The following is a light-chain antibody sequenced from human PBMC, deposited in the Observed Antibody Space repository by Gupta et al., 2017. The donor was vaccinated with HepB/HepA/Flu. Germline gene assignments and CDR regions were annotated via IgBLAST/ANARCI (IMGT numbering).Light chain of an antibody. J-gene: IGKJ2*01. Sequence: DIQMTQSPSSLSASVGDRVTINCRASQSIGDYLNWYQQKPGKAPKFLIYAASRLQSGVPSRFSGSGSGTDFTLTISRLHSDDFATYYCQQSDATPFTFGQGTKMQMK. V-gene: IGKV1-39*01. CDR1: QSIGDY. CDR2: AAS. CDR3: QQSDATPFT.